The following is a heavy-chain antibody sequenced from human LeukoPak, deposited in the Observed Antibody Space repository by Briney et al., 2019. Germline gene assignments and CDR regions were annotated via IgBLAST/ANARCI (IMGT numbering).Heavy chain of an antibody. V-gene: IGHV4-59*08. CDR2: IYYSGST. J-gene: IGHJ3*02. D-gene: IGHD6-13*01. Sequence: SETPSLTCTVSGGSISSYYWSWIRQPSGKGLEWIGYIYYSGSTNYNPSLKSRVTISVDTSKNQFSLKLSSVTAADTAVYYCARYSSSFNDAFDIWGQGTMVTVSS. CDR3: ARYSSSFNDAFDI. CDR1: GGSISSYY.